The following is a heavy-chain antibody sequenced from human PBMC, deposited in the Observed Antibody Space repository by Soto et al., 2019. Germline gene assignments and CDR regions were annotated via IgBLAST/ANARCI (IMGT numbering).Heavy chain of an antibody. CDR3: ARDISPYSSGWHNRHFDY. J-gene: IGHJ4*02. D-gene: IGHD6-19*01. CDR1: GFTFSTYA. Sequence: QVQLVESGGGVVQPGRSLRRSCAASGFTFSTYAMHWVRQAPGKRLEWVAVISYDGSNKYYADSVKGRFTISRDNSKNTLYLQMISLRAEDTAVYYCARDISPYSSGWHNRHFDYWGQGTLVTVSS. V-gene: IGHV3-30-3*01. CDR2: ISYDGSNK.